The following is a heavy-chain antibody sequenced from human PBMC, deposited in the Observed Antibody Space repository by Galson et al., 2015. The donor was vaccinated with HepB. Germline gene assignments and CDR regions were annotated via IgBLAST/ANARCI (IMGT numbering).Heavy chain of an antibody. D-gene: IGHD2/OR15-2a*01. J-gene: IGHJ6*04. CDR2: ISYDGSNK. Sequence: SLRLSCAASGFTFSSYGMHWVRQAPGKGLEWVAVISYDGSNKYYADSVKGRFTISRDNSKKTLYLQMNSLRAEDTAVYYCAKDFVTLDVWGKGTTVTVSS. V-gene: IGHV3-30*18. CDR1: GFTFSSYG. CDR3: AKDFVTLDV.